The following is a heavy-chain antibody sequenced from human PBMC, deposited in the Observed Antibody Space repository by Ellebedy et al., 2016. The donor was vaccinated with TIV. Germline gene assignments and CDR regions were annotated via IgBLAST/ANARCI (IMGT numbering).Heavy chain of an antibody. CDR1: GLTFSIYD. CDR3: ARLIGGTCQCAFDI. CDR2: INQDGGEK. D-gene: IGHD2-15*01. V-gene: IGHV3-7*01. Sequence: PGGSLRLSCAASGLTFSIYDMSRVRQGPGKGLEWVANINQDGGEKNYVDSVRGRFTISRDNAKNSLYLQMNSLRAEDTAVYYCARLIGGTCQCAFDIWGQGTMVTVSS. J-gene: IGHJ3*02.